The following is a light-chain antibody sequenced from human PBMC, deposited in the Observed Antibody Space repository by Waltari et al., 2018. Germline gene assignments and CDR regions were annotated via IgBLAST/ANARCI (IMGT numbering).Light chain of an antibody. CDR3: SSYISSSTLEL. CDR1: SSDVGAYNY. J-gene: IGLJ2*01. Sequence: QSALTQPASVSGSPGQSITISCTGTSSDVGAYNYVSWYQQPPGKAPKLIIFDVSNRPSGVSYRFAGSRSGNTASLTSSGLQAEDEADYYCSSYISSSTLELFGGGTSLTVL. CDR2: DVS. V-gene: IGLV2-14*03.